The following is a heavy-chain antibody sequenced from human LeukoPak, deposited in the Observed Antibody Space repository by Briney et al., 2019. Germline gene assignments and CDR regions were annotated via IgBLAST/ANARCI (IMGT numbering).Heavy chain of an antibody. Sequence: SGGSLRLSCAASGFTFNNYIMNWVRQAPGKGLEWVSSISSSSSYIYYADSVKGRFTISRDNAKNSLYLQMNSLRAEDTAVYYCARAYSGRYGLGYYYMDVWGKGTTVTISS. V-gene: IGHV3-21*01. D-gene: IGHD1-26*01. CDR2: ISSSSSYI. J-gene: IGHJ6*03. CDR1: GFTFNNYI. CDR3: ARAYSGRYGLGYYYMDV.